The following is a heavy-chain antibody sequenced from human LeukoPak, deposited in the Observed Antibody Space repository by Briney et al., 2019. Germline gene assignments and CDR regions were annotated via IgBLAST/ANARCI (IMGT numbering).Heavy chain of an antibody. Sequence: GGSLRLSCAASEFTVSSNYMSWVRQAPGKGLEWVSVIYSGGSTYYADSVKGRFTISRDNSKNTLYLQMNSLRAEDTAVYYCARGKNGYGEIIDYWGQGTLVTVSS. V-gene: IGHV3-53*01. D-gene: IGHD4-17*01. CDR3: ARGKNGYGEIIDY. J-gene: IGHJ4*02. CDR1: EFTVSSNY. CDR2: IYSGGST.